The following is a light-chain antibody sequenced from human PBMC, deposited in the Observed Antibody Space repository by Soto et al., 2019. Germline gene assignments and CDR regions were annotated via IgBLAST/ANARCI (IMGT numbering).Light chain of an antibody. V-gene: IGKV1-5*01. CDR2: DAS. CDR1: QTISSG. CDR3: QQYKSYKT. Sequence: DIPMTQSPSTLSASVGDRVTITCRARQTISSGLAWYQQNPGKAPKVLIYDASTLESGVPSRFSGSGSGTEFTLTISSLQPADFATYYCQQYKSYKTFGQATTLEIK. J-gene: IGKJ1*01.